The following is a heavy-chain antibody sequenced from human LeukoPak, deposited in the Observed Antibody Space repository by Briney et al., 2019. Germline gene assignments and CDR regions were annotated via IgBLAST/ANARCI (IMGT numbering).Heavy chain of an antibody. CDR3: ARAMTTVTTPGGFDY. V-gene: IGHV3-33*01. D-gene: IGHD4-17*01. J-gene: IGHJ4*02. Sequence: PGGSLRLSCAASGFTFSSYGMHWVRQAPGKGLEWVAVIWYDGSNKYYADSVKGRFTISRDNSKNTLCLQMNSLRAEDTAVYYCARAMTTVTTPGGFDYWGQGTLVTVSS. CDR1: GFTFSSYG. CDR2: IWYDGSNK.